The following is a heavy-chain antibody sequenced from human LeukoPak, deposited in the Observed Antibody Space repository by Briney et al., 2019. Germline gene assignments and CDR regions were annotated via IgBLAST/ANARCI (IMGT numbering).Heavy chain of an antibody. J-gene: IGHJ6*02. CDR2: IVVGSGNT. D-gene: IGHD2-15*01. CDR3: AADVVVVGAGFYYYYYGMDG. CDR1: GFTFTSSA. V-gene: IGHV1-58*01. Sequence: ASVKVSCKASGFTFTSSAVQWVRQARGQGLEWIGWIVVGSGNTNYAQKFQERVTITRDMSTSTAYMELSSLRSEDTAVYYCAADVVVVGAGFYYYYYGMDGWGQGSTVTVSS.